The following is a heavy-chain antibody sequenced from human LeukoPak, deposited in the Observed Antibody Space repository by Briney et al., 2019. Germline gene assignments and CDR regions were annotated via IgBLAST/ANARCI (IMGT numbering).Heavy chain of an antibody. CDR1: GGSISSSSYY. D-gene: IGHD6-13*01. CDR3: ARQEVSSSWGSYWFDP. Sequence: SETLSLTCTVSGGSISSSSYYWGWIRQPPGKGLEWIGSIYYSGSTYYNPSLKSRVTISVDTSKNQFSQKLSSVTAADTAVYYCARQEVSSSWGSYWFDPWGQGTLVTVSS. CDR2: IYYSGST. V-gene: IGHV4-39*01. J-gene: IGHJ5*02.